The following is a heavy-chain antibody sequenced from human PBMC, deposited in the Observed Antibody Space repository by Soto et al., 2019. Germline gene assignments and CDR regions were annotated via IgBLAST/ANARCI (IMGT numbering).Heavy chain of an antibody. D-gene: IGHD3-16*01. Sequence: PSETLSLTCTVSGDSISSGGYYWTWIRHHPGKGLEWIGYIYYSGSTYYNPSLKSRVSISVDTSKNQFSLKLSSVTAADTAVYYCARGNMITFGGVTPGLDPWGQGTLVTVSS. CDR3: ARGNMITFGGVTPGLDP. V-gene: IGHV4-31*03. CDR1: GDSISSGGYY. J-gene: IGHJ5*02. CDR2: IYYSGST.